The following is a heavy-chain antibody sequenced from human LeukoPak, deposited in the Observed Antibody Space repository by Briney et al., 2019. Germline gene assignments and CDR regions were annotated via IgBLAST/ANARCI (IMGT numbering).Heavy chain of an antibody. Sequence: PSETLSLTCAVSGGSISSGGYSWSWIRQPPGKGLEWIGYIYHSGSTYYNPSLKSRVTISVDRSKNQFSLKLSSVTAADTAVYYCARVGATSDYWGQGTLATVSS. D-gene: IGHD1-26*01. J-gene: IGHJ4*02. CDR3: ARVGATSDY. CDR1: GGSISSGGYS. V-gene: IGHV4-30-2*01. CDR2: IYHSGST.